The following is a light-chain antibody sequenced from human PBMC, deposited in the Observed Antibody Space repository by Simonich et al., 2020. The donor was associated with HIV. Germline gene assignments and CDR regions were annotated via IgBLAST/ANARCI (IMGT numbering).Light chain of an antibody. Sequence: EIVMTQSPATLSVSPGERATLSCRASQSVSNFLAWYQQKPGQAPRLLIYTSSYRTTGIPDRFSGSGSGTDFTLTISRLEPEDFAVYYCQQRSNWVTFGGGTKVEIK. CDR3: QQRSNWVT. J-gene: IGKJ4*01. CDR1: QSVSNF. CDR2: TSS. V-gene: IGKV3-11*01.